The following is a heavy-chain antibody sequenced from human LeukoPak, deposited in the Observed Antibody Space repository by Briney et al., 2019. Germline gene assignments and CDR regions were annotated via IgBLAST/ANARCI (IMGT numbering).Heavy chain of an antibody. J-gene: IGHJ4*02. V-gene: IGHV4-34*01. CDR3: ARVRVGATDYFDY. CDR1: GGSFSGYY. Sequence: SETLSLTCAVYGGSFSGYYWSWIRQPPGKGLEWIGEINHSGSTNYNPSLESRVTISVDTSKNQFSLKLSSVTAADTAVYYCARVRVGATDYFDYWGQGTLVTVSS. CDR2: INHSGST. D-gene: IGHD1-26*01.